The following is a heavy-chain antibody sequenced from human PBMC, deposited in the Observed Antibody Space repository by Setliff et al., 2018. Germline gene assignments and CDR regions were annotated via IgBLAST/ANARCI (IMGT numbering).Heavy chain of an antibody. Sequence: PSETLSLTCNVYGASVINYYWNWIRQSAGEGLEWLGRIYSDGRPSYNPSLKSRISMSLDASKNEIFLKMSSLTAADTARYYCVRVGREYGDSGGHDAFRNWVQGKMVTVSS. CDR3: VRVGREYGDSGGHDAFRN. V-gene: IGHV4-4*07. J-gene: IGHJ1*01. CDR1: GASVINYY. D-gene: IGHD4-17*01. CDR2: IYSDGRP.